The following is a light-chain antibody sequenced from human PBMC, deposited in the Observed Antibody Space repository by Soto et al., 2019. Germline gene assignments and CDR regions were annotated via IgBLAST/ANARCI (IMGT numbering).Light chain of an antibody. CDR1: SSNIGSNY. Sequence: QSVLTQPPSASGTPGQRVTISCSGSSSNIGSNYVYWYQQLPGTAPKLLIYRNNQRPSGFPDRFSGSKSGTSASLAISGLRSEDEADYYCAAWDDSLSGRVFGTGTKLTVL. CDR2: RNN. CDR3: AAWDDSLSGRV. V-gene: IGLV1-47*01. J-gene: IGLJ1*01.